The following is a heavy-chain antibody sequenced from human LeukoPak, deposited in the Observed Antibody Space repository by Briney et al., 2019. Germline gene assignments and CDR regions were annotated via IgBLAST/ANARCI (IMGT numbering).Heavy chain of an antibody. CDR2: INWNGGST. CDR3: AKEEYYYDSSGSAPFDY. V-gene: IGHV3-20*04. D-gene: IGHD3-22*01. J-gene: IGHJ4*02. Sequence: AGGSLRLSCAASGFTFDDYGMSWVRQAPGKGLEWVSGINWNGGSTGYADSVKGRFTISRDNAKNSLYLQMNSLRAEDTAVYYCAKEEYYYDSSGSAPFDYWGQGTLVTVSS. CDR1: GFTFDDYG.